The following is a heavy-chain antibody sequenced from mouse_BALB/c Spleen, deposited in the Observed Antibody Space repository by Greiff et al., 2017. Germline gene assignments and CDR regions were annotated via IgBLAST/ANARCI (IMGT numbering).Heavy chain of an antibody. V-gene: IGHV1S137*01. CDR1: GYTFTDYA. Sequence: QVQLKESGAELVRPGVSVKISCKGSGYTFTDYAMHWVKQSHAKSLEWIGVISTYYGDASYNQKFKGKATMTVDKSSSTAYMELARLTSEDSAIYYCARGGYGNYVDAMDYWGQGTSVTVSS. CDR2: ISTYYGDA. CDR3: ARGGYGNYVDAMDY. J-gene: IGHJ4*01. D-gene: IGHD2-10*02.